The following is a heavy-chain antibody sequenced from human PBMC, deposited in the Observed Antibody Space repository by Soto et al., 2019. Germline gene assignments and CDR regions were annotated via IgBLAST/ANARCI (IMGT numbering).Heavy chain of an antibody. D-gene: IGHD2-21*01. CDR2: IWYDGSNK. CDR3: ARDSATLFKLGRGAFDI. V-gene: IGHV3-33*01. J-gene: IGHJ3*02. Sequence: GGFLRLSCAASGFTFSSYGMHWVRQAPGKGLEWVAVIWYDGSNKYYADSVKGRFTISRDNSKNTLYLQMNSLRAEDTAVYYCARDSATLFKLGRGAFDIWGQGTMVPVSS. CDR1: GFTFSSYG.